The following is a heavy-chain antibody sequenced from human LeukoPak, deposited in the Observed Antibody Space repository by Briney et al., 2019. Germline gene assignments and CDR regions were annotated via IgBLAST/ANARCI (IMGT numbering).Heavy chain of an antibody. D-gene: IGHD2-15*01. Sequence: SETLSLTCTVYGGSFSGYYWSWIRQPPGKGLEWIGEINHSGSTNYNPSLKSRVTISVDTSKNQFSLKLSSVTAADTAVYYCARGGRSLVAAQFDLWGRGTLVTVSS. CDR2: INHSGST. V-gene: IGHV4-34*01. J-gene: IGHJ2*01. CDR3: ARGGRSLVAAQFDL. CDR1: GGSFSGYY.